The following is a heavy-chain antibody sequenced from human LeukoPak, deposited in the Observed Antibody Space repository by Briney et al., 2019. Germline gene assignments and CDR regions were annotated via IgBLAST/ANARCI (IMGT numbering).Heavy chain of an antibody. J-gene: IGHJ1*01. CDR3: ARAEIVVVPAAIQYFQH. V-gene: IGHV3-21*01. Sequence: PGGSLRLSCAASGFTFSSYSMNWVRQAPGKGLEWVSSISSSSSYIYYADSVKGRFTISRDNAKNSLYLQMNSLRAEDTAVYYCARAEIVVVPAAIQYFQHWGQGTLVTVSS. CDR2: ISSSSSYI. D-gene: IGHD2-2*02. CDR1: GFTFSSYS.